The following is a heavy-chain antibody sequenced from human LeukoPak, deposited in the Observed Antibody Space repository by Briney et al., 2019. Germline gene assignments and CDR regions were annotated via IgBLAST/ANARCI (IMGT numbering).Heavy chain of an antibody. CDR2: IYSGGST. CDR3: ARAGDSSGYYYLSGFDY. CDR1: GFTVSSNY. D-gene: IGHD3-22*01. V-gene: IGHV3-53*01. J-gene: IGHJ4*02. Sequence: QPGGSLRLSCAASGFTVSSNYMSWVRQAPGKGLEWVSVIYSGGSTYYADSVKGRFTISRDNSKNTRYLQMNSLRAEDTAVYYCARAGDSSGYYYLSGFDYWGQGTLVTVSS.